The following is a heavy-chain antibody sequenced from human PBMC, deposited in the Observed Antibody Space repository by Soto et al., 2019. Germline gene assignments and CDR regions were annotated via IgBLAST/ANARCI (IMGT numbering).Heavy chain of an antibody. CDR2: ISWDGGST. CDR1: GFTFDDYT. V-gene: IGHV3-43*01. Sequence: PXVSLSLTCAASGFTFDDYTMHWVRQAPGKGLEWVSLISWDGGSTYYADSVKGRFTISRDNSKNSLYLQMNSLRTEDTALYYCAKDWAEGLSSGPYWGQGTLVTVSS. J-gene: IGHJ4*02. D-gene: IGHD6-19*01. CDR3: AKDWAEGLSSGPY.